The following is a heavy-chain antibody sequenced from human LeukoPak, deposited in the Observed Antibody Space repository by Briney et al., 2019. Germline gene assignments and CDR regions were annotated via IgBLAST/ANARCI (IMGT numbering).Heavy chain of an antibody. CDR3: ASFHYYGSGAYYLSY. J-gene: IGHJ4*02. V-gene: IGHV3-23*01. CDR2: IGDSGATT. CDR1: GFTLSSYA. D-gene: IGHD3-10*01. Sequence: PGGSLRLSCAASGFTLSSYAMTWVRQAPGKGLEWVSDIGDSGATTYYADSVKGRFTISRDNSKNTLYLQMSILRAEDTAVYFCASFHYYGSGAYYLSYWGQGTLVTVSS.